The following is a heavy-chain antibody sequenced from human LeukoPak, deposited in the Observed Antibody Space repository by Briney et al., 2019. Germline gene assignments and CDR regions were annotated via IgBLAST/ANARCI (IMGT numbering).Heavy chain of an antibody. V-gene: IGHV4-59*08. J-gene: IGHJ4*02. CDR3: ARGSATMVRGVITTPALFDY. D-gene: IGHD3-10*01. CDR2: IYYSGST. Sequence: PSETLSLTCTVSGGSINRYYWSWMRQPPGKGLEGIGYIYYSGSTNYSPSLKRRVTISVDTSKNQFSLKMNSVTAADTAVYYCARGSATMVRGVITTPALFDYWGQGTLVTVSS. CDR1: GGSINRYY.